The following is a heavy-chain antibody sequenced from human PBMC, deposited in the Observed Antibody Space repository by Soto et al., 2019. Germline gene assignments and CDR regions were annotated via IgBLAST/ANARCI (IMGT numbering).Heavy chain of an antibody. V-gene: IGHV4-39*01. CDR2: IYYSGST. Sequence: SETLSLTCTVSGGSISSSSYYWGWIRQPPGKGVEWIGSIYYSGSTYYNPSLKSRVTISVDTSKNQFSLKLSSVTAADTAVYYCASTKHDYGDLYMDYWGQGTLVTVSS. CDR3: ASTKHDYGDLYMDY. CDR1: GGSISSSSYY. J-gene: IGHJ4*02. D-gene: IGHD4-17*01.